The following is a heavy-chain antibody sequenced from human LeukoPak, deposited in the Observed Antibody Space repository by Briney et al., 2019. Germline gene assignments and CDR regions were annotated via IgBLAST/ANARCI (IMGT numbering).Heavy chain of an antibody. CDR3: ARDATMIVVTGNFDI. CDR2: ISSSGSTK. V-gene: IGHV3-11*04. J-gene: IGHJ3*02. D-gene: IGHD3-22*01. CDR1: GFRVSDYY. Sequence: GGSLRLSCAASGFRVSDYYMIWIRQAPGQGLEWVSYISSSGSTKYYADSVKGRFTISRDNARNSLFLQMNRLRAEDTAVYYCARDATMIVVTGNFDIWGQGTLLTVSS.